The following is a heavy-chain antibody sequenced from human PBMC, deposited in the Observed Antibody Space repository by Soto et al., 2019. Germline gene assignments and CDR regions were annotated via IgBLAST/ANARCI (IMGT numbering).Heavy chain of an antibody. J-gene: IGHJ4*02. D-gene: IGHD7-27*01. CDR2: IYWDDDK. CDR3: AYRPSLDWGHFDS. Sequence: QITLKESGPPLVKPTQTLTLTCTFSGFSLSTTGVGVGWIRQPPGKALECLALIYWDDDKRYSPSLTNRLTITKDTSKNQVVLTMTNMHPVDTGTYFCAYRPSLDWGHFDSWGQGTLVTVSS. CDR1: GFSLSTTGVG. V-gene: IGHV2-5*02.